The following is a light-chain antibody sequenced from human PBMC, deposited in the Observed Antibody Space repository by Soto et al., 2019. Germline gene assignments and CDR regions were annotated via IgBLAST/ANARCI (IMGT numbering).Light chain of an antibody. CDR3: QQSYSTPIT. J-gene: IGKJ5*01. CDR1: QSGLYSSNNKNY. Sequence: DIVMAQSPDSLSVSLGERATINCKSSQSGLYSSNNKNYLAWYPQKPGQPPKLLIYWASTRESGVPDRFSGSGSGTDFTLTISSLQAEDVAVYYCQQSYSTPITVGQGTRLESK. CDR2: WAS. V-gene: IGKV4-1*01.